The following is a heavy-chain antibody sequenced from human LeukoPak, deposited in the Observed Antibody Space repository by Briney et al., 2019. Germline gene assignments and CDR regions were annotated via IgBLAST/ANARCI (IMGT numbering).Heavy chain of an antibody. J-gene: IGHJ4*02. V-gene: IGHV4-39*02. CDR3: ARDQNLVSWGLDYFDY. CDR2: IYYTGST. D-gene: IGHD3-16*01. Sequence: SETLSLTCTVSGDSVSSSGYYWGWIRQPPGKGLEWIGNIYYTGSTYYSPSLKSRVTISVDTSKNQFSLRLSSVTAADTAVYYCARDQNLVSWGLDYFDYWGQGTLVTVPS. CDR1: GDSVSSSGYY.